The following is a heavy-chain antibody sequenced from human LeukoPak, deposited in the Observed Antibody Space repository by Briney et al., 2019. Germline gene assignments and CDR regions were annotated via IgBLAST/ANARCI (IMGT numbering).Heavy chain of an antibody. CDR1: GFTFSSYA. J-gene: IGHJ4*02. CDR2: ISYDGSNK. V-gene: IGHV3-30-3*01. Sequence: GRSLRLSCAASGFTFSSYAMHWVRQAPGKGLEWVAVISYDGSNKYYADSVKGRFTISRDNSKNTLYLQMNSLRAEDTAVYYCAKVGGRITMIVPRPPHFDYWGQGTLVTVSS. CDR3: AKVGGRITMIVPRPPHFDY. D-gene: IGHD3-22*01.